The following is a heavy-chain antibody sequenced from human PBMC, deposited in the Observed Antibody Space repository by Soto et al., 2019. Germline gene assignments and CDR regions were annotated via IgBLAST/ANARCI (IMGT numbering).Heavy chain of an antibody. D-gene: IGHD6-19*01. V-gene: IGHV1-3*01. CDR2: INAGNGNT. Sequence: GASVKVSCKASGYTFTSYAMHWVRQAPGQRLEWMGWINAGNGNTKYSQKFQGRVTITRDTSASTAYMELSSLRSEDTAVYYRARDGMYSSGWYELTPYYFDYWGQGTLVTVSS. CDR1: GYTFTSYA. J-gene: IGHJ4*02. CDR3: ARDGMYSSGWYELTPYYFDY.